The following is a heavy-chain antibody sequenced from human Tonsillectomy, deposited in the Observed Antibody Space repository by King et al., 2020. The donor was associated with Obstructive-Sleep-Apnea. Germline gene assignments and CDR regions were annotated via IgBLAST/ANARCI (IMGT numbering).Heavy chain of an antibody. J-gene: IGHJ3*02. V-gene: IGHV3-9*01. D-gene: IGHD3-10*01. CDR3: AKGDYYGSGSYSNAFDI. CDR1: GFTFDDYA. Sequence: QLVQSGEGLVQPGRSLRLSCAASGFTFDDYAMHWVRQAPGKGLEWVSGISWNSGSIGYADSVKGRFTISRDNAKNSLYLQMNSLRAEDTALYYCAKGDYYGSGSYSNAFDIWGQGTMVTVSS. CDR2: ISWNSGSI.